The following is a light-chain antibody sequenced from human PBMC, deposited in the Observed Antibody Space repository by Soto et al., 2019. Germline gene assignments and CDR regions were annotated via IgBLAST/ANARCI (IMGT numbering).Light chain of an antibody. V-gene: IGLV2-8*01. J-gene: IGLJ2*01. CDR1: NSDVGGYNY. CDR2: EVS. Sequence: QSVLTQPPSASGSPGQSVTISCTGTNSDVGGYNYVSWYQQHPGKAPKFMIYEVSKRPSGVPDRFSGSKSGNTASLTVSGLQPEDEADYYCSSYAGSNNLVFGGGTRSPS. CDR3: SSYAGSNNLV.